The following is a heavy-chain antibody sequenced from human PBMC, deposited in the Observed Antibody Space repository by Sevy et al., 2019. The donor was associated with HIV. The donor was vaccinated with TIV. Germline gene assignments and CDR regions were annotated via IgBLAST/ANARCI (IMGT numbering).Heavy chain of an antibody. J-gene: IGHJ6*03. V-gene: IGHV4-4*07. CDR1: GGSISLYY. CDR3: ATESLEMVVAAKHLKYYYYYYMDV. CDR2: IYGSGST. D-gene: IGHD2-15*01. Sequence: SETLSLTCTVSGGSISLYYWSWIRQPAGKGLEWIGHIYGSGSTNYNPSLKSRVTISVDTSKNQFSLKLSSVTAADTAVYYCATESLEMVVAAKHLKYYYYYYMDVWGKGTTVTVSS.